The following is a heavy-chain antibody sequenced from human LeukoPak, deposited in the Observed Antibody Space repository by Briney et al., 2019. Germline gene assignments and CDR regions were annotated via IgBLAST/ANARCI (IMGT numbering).Heavy chain of an antibody. CDR3: AKDQVYYYDTSGFS. D-gene: IGHD3-22*01. Sequence: PGGSLRLSCAASGFTFSSYSMNWVRQAPGKGLEWVSSISSSSSYIYYADSVKGRFTISRDNSKNTVYLQMNSLRAEDTAVYYCAKDQVYYYDTSGFSWGQGTLVTVSS. CDR2: ISSSSSYI. V-gene: IGHV3-21*04. J-gene: IGHJ4*02. CDR1: GFTFSSYS.